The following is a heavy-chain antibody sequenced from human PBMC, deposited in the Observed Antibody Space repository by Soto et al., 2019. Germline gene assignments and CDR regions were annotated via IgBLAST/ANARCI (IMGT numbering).Heavy chain of an antibody. CDR2: IKSKTDGGTT. D-gene: IGHD3-3*01. CDR3: TTDKNVEVFGVVIMAENYYGMDV. Sequence: GGSLRLSCAASGFTFSNAWMNWVRQAPGKGLEWVGRIKSKTDGGTTDYAAPVKGRFTISRDDSKNTLYLQMNSLKTEDTAVYYCTTDKNVEVFGVVIMAENYYGMDVWGQGTTVTVSS. J-gene: IGHJ6*02. V-gene: IGHV3-15*07. CDR1: GFTFSNAW.